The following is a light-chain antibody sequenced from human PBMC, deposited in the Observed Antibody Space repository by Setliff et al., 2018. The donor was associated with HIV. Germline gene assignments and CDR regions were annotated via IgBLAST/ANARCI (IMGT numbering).Light chain of an antibody. CDR1: NSDIGGYNY. CDR2: QLI. Sequence: QSALTQPASVSGSPGQSITISCTGTNSDIGGYNYVSWYQQLPGEAPKLIIFQLINRPSGVSDRFSGSKSGNTASLTISGLQAEDEADYYCSASRPSRTLVVFGTGTKGTV. V-gene: IGLV2-14*01. CDR3: SASRPSRTLVV. J-gene: IGLJ1*01.